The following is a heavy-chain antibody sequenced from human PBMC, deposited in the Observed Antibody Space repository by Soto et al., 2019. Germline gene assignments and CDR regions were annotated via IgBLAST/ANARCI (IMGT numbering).Heavy chain of an antibody. Sequence: ASVKVSGKASGYTFTSYGISWVRQPPGQGLEWMGWISAYNGNTNYAQKLQGRVTMTTDTSTSTAYMELRSLRFDDTAVYYCARDRAPYYDFWSGYRPHYYYYGMDVWGQGTTVTVSS. CDR1: GYTFTSYG. CDR3: ARDRAPYYDFWSGYRPHYYYYGMDV. V-gene: IGHV1-18*01. D-gene: IGHD3-3*01. CDR2: ISAYNGNT. J-gene: IGHJ6*02.